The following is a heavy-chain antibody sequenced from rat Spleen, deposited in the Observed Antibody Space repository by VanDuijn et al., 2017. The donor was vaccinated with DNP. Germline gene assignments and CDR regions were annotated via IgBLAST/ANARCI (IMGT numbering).Heavy chain of an antibody. D-gene: IGHD4-3*01. CDR1: GFTFSDYY. V-gene: IGHV5-22*01. Sequence: EVQLVESGGGLVQPGRSLKLSCAASGFTFSDYYMAWVRQAPTKGLEWVAYIRYDGGSIHYGDSVKGRFTIFRDNAKSTLYLQMNSLRSEDMATYYCARWNNSGYYFDYWGQGVMVTVS. CDR2: IRYDGGSI. CDR3: ARWNNSGYYFDY. J-gene: IGHJ2*01.